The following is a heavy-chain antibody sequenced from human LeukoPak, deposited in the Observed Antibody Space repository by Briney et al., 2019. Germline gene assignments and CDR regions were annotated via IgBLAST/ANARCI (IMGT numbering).Heavy chain of an antibody. D-gene: IGHD3-10*01. CDR2: ISGSGGNI. CDR3: ARVSGTFGELY. CDR1: GFTFSSYA. J-gene: IGHJ4*02. V-gene: IGHV3-23*01. Sequence: GGSLRLSCAASGFTFSSYAMSWARQAPGKGLEWVSTISGSGGNIFYADSVKGRFTISRDNAKNSLYLQMNSLRAEDTAVYYCARVSGTFGELYWGQGTLVTVSS.